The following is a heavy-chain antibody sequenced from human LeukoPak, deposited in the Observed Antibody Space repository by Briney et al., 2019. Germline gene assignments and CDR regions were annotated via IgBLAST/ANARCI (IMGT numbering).Heavy chain of an antibody. CDR3: AKEGDYYGSGSYRDAFDI. J-gene: IGHJ3*02. CDR2: LRYDGINK. D-gene: IGHD3-10*01. CDR1: GFTFRNYR. V-gene: IGHV3-30*02. Sequence: GGSLRLSCAASGFTFRNYRVHWVRQAPGKGLEWVVFLRYDGINKYYADSVKGRFTLSRDNFKNTLYLQMNSLRAEDTAVYYCAKEGDYYGSGSYRDAFDIWGQGTMVTVSS.